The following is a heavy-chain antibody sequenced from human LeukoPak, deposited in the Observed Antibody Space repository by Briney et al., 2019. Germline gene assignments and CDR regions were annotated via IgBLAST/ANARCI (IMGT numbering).Heavy chain of an antibody. CDR2: ITTSDGNT. CDR3: ATTTFDY. CDR1: GFTFSSYT. J-gene: IGHJ4*02. V-gene: IGHV3-23*01. D-gene: IGHD5-12*01. Sequence: GGSLRLSCAASGFTFSSYTMSWVRQAPGKGLEWVSTITTSDGNTYYADSVKGRFTVSRDNSKNTLFLQMNSLRAEDTAVYYCATTTFDYWGQGTLVTVSS.